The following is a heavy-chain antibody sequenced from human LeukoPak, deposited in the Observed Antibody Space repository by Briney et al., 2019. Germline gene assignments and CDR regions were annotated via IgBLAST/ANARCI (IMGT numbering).Heavy chain of an antibody. D-gene: IGHD3-22*01. CDR3: ARLNGDDSSGYYLGAGYMDV. CDR1: GGTFSSYA. V-gene: IGHV1-69*05. J-gene: IGHJ6*03. Sequence: SVRVTCKASGGTFSSYAISWVRPAPGQGLEWMGGIIPIFGTANYAQKFQGRVTITTDESTSTAYMELSSLRSEDTAVYYCARLNGDDSSGYYLGAGYMDVWGKGTTVTVSS. CDR2: IIPIFGTA.